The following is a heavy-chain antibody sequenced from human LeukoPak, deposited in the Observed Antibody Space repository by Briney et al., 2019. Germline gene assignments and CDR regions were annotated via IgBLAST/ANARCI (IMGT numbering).Heavy chain of an antibody. D-gene: IGHD1-1*01. CDR3: ARERGTRDYYYYKDV. CDR1: GFTVSSNY. Sequence: PGGSLRLSCAASGFTVSSNYMSWVRQAPGKGLEWVSVIYSGGSTYYADSVKGRFTISRDNSKNTLYLQMNSLRAEDTAVYYCARERGTRDYYYYKDVWGKGTTVNGSS. J-gene: IGHJ6*03. CDR2: IYSGGST. V-gene: IGHV3-66*02.